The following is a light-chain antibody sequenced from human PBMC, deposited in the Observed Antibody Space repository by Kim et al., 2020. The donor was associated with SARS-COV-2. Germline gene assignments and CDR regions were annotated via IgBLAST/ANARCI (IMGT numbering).Light chain of an antibody. Sequence: ASVGDSVTISCRASQSISTYLNWYQQKSGEAPKLLIYAASSLHTAAPSRFSGSGSRTDFTLTISSLQPEDLATYYCQQSYFTPWTFGQGTKVDIK. CDR2: AAS. V-gene: IGKV1-39*01. CDR1: QSISTY. CDR3: QQSYFTPWT. J-gene: IGKJ1*01.